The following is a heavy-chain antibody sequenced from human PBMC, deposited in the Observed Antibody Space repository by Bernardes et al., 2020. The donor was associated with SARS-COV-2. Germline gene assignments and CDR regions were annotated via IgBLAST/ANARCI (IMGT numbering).Heavy chain of an antibody. V-gene: IGHV3-64D*06. D-gene: IGHD6-19*01. CDR3: VKGSIAVAGADY. CDR1: GFTFSTYA. Sequence: GGSLRLSCSASGFTFSTYAMHWVRQAPGKGLEYVSAISSDGGSTFYADSVEGRLIISRDNSKHTLDLHMSSLRVEDTAIYYCVKGSIAVAGADYWGQGILVTVSS. CDR2: ISSDGGST. J-gene: IGHJ4*02.